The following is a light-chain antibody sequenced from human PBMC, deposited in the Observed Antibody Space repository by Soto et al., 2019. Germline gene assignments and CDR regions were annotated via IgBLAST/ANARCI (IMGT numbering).Light chain of an antibody. Sequence: DIQMTQSPSTLSASVGDRVTITCRASQSISSWLAWYQQKPGTAPKLLIYKASSLQSGVPSRFSGSGSGTEFTLTISSLQPEDFATYYCQQLNSYPRVTFGPGTKVDIK. V-gene: IGKV1-5*03. CDR3: QQLNSYPRVT. CDR1: QSISSW. CDR2: KAS. J-gene: IGKJ3*01.